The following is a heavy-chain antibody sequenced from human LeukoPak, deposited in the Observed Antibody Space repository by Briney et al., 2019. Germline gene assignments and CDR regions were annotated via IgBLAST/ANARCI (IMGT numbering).Heavy chain of an antibody. Sequence: PSETLSLTCTVSGGSISSGSYYWSWIRQPAGKGLEWIGRIYTSGSTNYNPSLKSRVTISVDTSKNQFSLKLSSVTAADTAVYYCARGSDYGDPFDYWGQGTLVTVSS. D-gene: IGHD4-17*01. J-gene: IGHJ4*02. CDR1: GGSISSGSYY. V-gene: IGHV4-61*02. CDR2: IYTSGST. CDR3: ARGSDYGDPFDY.